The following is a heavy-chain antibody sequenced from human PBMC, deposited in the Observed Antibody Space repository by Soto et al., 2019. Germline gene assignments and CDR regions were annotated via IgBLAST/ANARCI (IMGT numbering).Heavy chain of an antibody. Sequence: EVLLLESGGGLVQPGGSLRLSCAASGFTFSSYAMSWVRQAPGKGLEWVSAISGSGGSTYYADSVKGRFTISRDNSKHTLYPQMNSLRAEDTAVYYCAKDRAVVVAATPPGMDVWGQGTTVTVSS. CDR2: ISGSGGST. D-gene: IGHD2-15*01. V-gene: IGHV3-23*01. CDR3: AKDRAVVVAATPPGMDV. J-gene: IGHJ6*02. CDR1: GFTFSSYA.